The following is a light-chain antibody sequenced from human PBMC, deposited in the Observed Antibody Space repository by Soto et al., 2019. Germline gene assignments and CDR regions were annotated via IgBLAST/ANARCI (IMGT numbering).Light chain of an antibody. CDR1: QSVSSYY. Sequence: VLTQSPGTLSLSPGERATLSCRASQSVSSYYLAWYQQKPGQAPRLLIYDASTRATGIPDRFSGSGSGTDFSLTISRLESEDFAVYFCQQYGSSRTFGLGTKVDIK. CDR2: DAS. CDR3: QQYGSSRT. V-gene: IGKV3-20*01. J-gene: IGKJ1*01.